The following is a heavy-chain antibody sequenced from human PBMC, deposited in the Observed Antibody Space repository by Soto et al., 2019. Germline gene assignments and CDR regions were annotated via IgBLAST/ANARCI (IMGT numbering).Heavy chain of an antibody. CDR1: GGSISSYY. Sequence: SETLSLTCTVSGGSISSYYWSCIRQPPGKGLEWIGYIYYSGSTNYNPSLKSRVTISVDTSKNQFSLKLSSVTAADTAVYYCARVSITGTTDAFDIWGQGTMVTVSS. CDR2: IYYSGST. V-gene: IGHV4-59*01. CDR3: ARVSITGTTDAFDI. J-gene: IGHJ3*02. D-gene: IGHD1-20*01.